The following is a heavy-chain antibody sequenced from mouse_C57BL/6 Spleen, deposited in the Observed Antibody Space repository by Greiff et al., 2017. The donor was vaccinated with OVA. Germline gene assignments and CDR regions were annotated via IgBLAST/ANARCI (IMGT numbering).Heavy chain of an antibody. V-gene: IGHV1-15*01. CDR3: TRGGDYYSNYDYFDY. Sequence: VQLQQSGAELVRPGASVTLSCKASGYTFTDYEMHWVKQTPVHGLEWIGAIDPETGGTAYKQKFKGKAILTADKSSSTDYLERRDLTSEDSSVYYCTRGGDYYSNYDYFDYWGQGTTLTVSS. J-gene: IGHJ2*01. CDR1: GYTFTDYE. CDR2: IDPETGGT. D-gene: IGHD2-5*01.